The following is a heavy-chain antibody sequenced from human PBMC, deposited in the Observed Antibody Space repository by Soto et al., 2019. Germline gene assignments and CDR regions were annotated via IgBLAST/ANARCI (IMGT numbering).Heavy chain of an antibody. Sequence: QVQLVQSGAEVKKPGASVKVSCKASGYTFTGYYMHWVRQAPGQGLEWMGWINPNSGGTNYAQKFQGRVTMTRDTSISTAYMELSRLRSDDTAVNYCARVGYYGSGSYLPFDYWGQGTLVTVSS. CDR3: ARVGYYGSGSYLPFDY. D-gene: IGHD3-10*01. V-gene: IGHV1-2*02. CDR1: GYTFTGYY. CDR2: INPNSGGT. J-gene: IGHJ4*02.